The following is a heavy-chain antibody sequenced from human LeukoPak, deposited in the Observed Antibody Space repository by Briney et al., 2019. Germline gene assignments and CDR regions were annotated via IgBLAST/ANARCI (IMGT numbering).Heavy chain of an antibody. CDR2: IKQDGSEK. CDR3: ARALSFDY. CDR1: GFTFITYW. Sequence: PGGSLRLSCAASGFTFITYWMSWVRQAPRKGLEWVANIKQDGSEKHYVDSVKGRFTISRDNAKNSLYLQMNSLRAEDTALYYCARALSFDYWGQGTLVTVSS. V-gene: IGHV3-7*01. J-gene: IGHJ4*02.